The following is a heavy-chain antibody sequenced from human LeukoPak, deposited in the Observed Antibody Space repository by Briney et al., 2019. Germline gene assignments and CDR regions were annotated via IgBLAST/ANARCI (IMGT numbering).Heavy chain of an antibody. J-gene: IGHJ6*03. CDR2: ITNSGSTI. Sequence: GGSLSLSCAASGFTFSSYEMNWLRQAPGQGLEWVLYITNSGSTIYYADSVKGRITISRDNGKNSLYLQMNSLRAEDTAVYYCARESSYYGSGSYYYYYYMDVWGKGTTVTISS. D-gene: IGHD3-10*01. V-gene: IGHV3-48*03. CDR1: GFTFSSYE. CDR3: ARESSYYGSGSYYYYYYMDV.